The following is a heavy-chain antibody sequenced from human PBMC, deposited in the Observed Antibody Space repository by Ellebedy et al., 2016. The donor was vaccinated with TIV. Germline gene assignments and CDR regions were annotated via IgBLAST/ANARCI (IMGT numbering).Heavy chain of an antibody. V-gene: IGHV4-39*01. CDR2: FSQSGST. J-gene: IGHJ5*02. D-gene: IGHD4-17*01. CDR3: ARHSTVTTIGT. Sequence: MPSETLSLTCTVSGDSISSSVYYWGWIRQPPGKGLEWIGSFSQSGSTYYNPSLTSRVTISVDTSKNQFSLQLSSVTAADTAIFYCARHSTVTTIGTWGQGALVTVSS. CDR1: GDSISSSVYY.